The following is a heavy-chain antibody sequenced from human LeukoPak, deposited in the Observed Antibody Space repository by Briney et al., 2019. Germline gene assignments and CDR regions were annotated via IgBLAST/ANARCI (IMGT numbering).Heavy chain of an antibody. D-gene: IGHD6-13*01. CDR1: GYTFTSYD. CDR2: MNPNSGNT. J-gene: IGHJ6*02. CDR3: ARPSSSWYPPYYYYGMDV. V-gene: IGHV1-8*01. Sequence: ASVKVSCKASGYTFTSYDINWVRQATGQGLEWMGWMNPNSGNTGYAQKFQGRATMTRNTSISTAYMELSSLRPEDTAVYYCARPSSSWYPPYYYYGMDVWGQGTTVTVSS.